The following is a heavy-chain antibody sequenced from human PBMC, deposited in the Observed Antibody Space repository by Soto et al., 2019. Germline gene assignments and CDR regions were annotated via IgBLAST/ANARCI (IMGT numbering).Heavy chain of an antibody. CDR3: ARDLGSYYGGGYYYGMDV. V-gene: IGHV3-33*01. J-gene: IGHJ6*02. Sequence: QVQLVESGGGVVQPGRSLRLSCAASGFTFSSYGMHWVRQAPGKGLEWVAVIWYDGSNKYYADSVKGRFTISRDNSKNTRYLQMHSLRAEDTAVYYGARDLGSYYGGGYYYGMDVWGQGTTVTVSS. D-gene: IGHD1-26*01. CDR1: GFTFSSYG. CDR2: IWYDGSNK.